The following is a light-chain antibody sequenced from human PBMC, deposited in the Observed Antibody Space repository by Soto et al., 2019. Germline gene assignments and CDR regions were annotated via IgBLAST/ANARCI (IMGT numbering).Light chain of an antibody. J-gene: IGLJ2*01. Sequence: QSALTQPPSASGSPGQSVTISCTGTSSDVGGYNYVSWYQQHPGKAPKLMIYEVSKRPSGVPDRFSGSKSGNTASLTVSGLKAEDEADYYCSSYAGSTLSVVFGGGTKLTVL. V-gene: IGLV2-8*01. CDR3: SSYAGSTLSVV. CDR2: EVS. CDR1: SSDVGGYNY.